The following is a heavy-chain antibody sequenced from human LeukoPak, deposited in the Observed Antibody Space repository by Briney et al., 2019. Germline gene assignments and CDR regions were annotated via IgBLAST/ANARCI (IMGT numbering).Heavy chain of an antibody. CDR1: GYTFTGYY. Sequence: ASVKVSCKASGYTFTGYYMHWVRQAPGQGLELMGWINPNSGGTNYAEKFQGRVTMTRDTSISTAYMELSRLRSDDTAVYYCARYSSSWYGGFDYWGQGTLVTVSS. J-gene: IGHJ4*02. D-gene: IGHD6-13*01. CDR2: INPNSGGT. V-gene: IGHV1-2*02. CDR3: ARYSSSWYGGFDY.